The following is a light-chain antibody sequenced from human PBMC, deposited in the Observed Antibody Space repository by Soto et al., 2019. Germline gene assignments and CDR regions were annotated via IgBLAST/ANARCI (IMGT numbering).Light chain of an antibody. V-gene: IGLV1-51*02. J-gene: IGLJ2*01. Sequence: QSVLTQPPSVSAAPGQKVTISCSGSSYNIGNNYVSWYQQLPGTAPKLLIYENNKRPSGIPDRFSGSKSGTSATLGITGLQTGDEADYYCGTWDSSLSALFGGGTKLTVL. CDR1: SYNIGNNY. CDR2: ENN. CDR3: GTWDSSLSAL.